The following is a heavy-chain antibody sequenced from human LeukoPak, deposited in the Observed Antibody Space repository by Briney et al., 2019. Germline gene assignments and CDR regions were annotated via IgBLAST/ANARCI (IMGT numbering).Heavy chain of an antibody. Sequence: GGSLRLSCAASGFTFSSYGMHWVRQAPGKGLEWVAFIRYDGSNKYYADSVKGRFTTSRDNSKNTLYLQMNSLRAEDTAVYYCAKAEYQLLYNGGYFDYWGQGTLVTVSS. V-gene: IGHV3-30*02. CDR1: GFTFSSYG. D-gene: IGHD2-2*02. CDR3: AKAEYQLLYNGGYFDY. CDR2: IRYDGSNK. J-gene: IGHJ4*02.